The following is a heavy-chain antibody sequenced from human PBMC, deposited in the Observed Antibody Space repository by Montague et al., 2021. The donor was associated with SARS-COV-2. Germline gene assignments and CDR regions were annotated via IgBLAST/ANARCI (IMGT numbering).Heavy chain of an antibody. J-gene: IGHJ5*02. CDR1: GDSVSSNSAA. CDR3: ARDDPYCTNGVCYTGNWFDP. V-gene: IGHV6-1*01. D-gene: IGHD2-8*01. Sequence: CAISGDSVSSNSAAWNWIRQSPSRGLEWLGRTYYRSKWYNDYAVSVKSRITINPHTSKNQFSLQLNSVTPEDTAVYYCARDDPYCTNGVCYTGNWFDPWGQGTLVTVSS. CDR2: TYYRSKWYN.